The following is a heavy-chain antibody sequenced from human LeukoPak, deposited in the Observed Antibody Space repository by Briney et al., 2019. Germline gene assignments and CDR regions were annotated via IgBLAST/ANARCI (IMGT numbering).Heavy chain of an antibody. V-gene: IGHV4-34*01. D-gene: IGHD3-22*01. Sequence: SETLSLTCAVYGGSFSGYYWSWIRQPPGKGLEWIGEINHSGSTNYNPSLKSRATISVDTSKNQFSLKLSSVTAADTAVYYCARQTYYYDSSGSFPFRYWGQGTLVTVSS. CDR3: ARQTYYYDSSGSFPFRY. J-gene: IGHJ4*02. CDR1: GGSFSGYY. CDR2: INHSGST.